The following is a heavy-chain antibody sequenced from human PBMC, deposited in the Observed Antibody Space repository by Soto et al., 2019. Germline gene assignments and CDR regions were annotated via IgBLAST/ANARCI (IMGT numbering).Heavy chain of an antibody. D-gene: IGHD6-13*01. Sequence: PGESLKISCKGSGYIFTSYWIGWVRQMPGKGLEWMGIIYPGDSDTRYSPSFQGQVTISADKSISTAYLQWSSLQASDTAMYYCARVLAAAGTGGRYYYYGMDVWGQGTTVTVSS. V-gene: IGHV5-51*01. CDR1: GYIFTSYW. J-gene: IGHJ6*02. CDR3: ARVLAAAGTGGRYYYYGMDV. CDR2: IYPGDSDT.